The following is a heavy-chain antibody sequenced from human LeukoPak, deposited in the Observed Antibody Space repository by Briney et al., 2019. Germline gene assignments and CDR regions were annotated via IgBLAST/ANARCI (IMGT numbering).Heavy chain of an antibody. CDR2: ISSSSSYI. J-gene: IGHJ4*02. V-gene: IGHV3-21*01. CDR1: GFTFSSYS. D-gene: IGHD3-10*01. CDR3: ARDRSLGFGELLLIDY. Sequence: GGSLRLSCAASGFTFSSYSMNWVRQAPGKGLEWVSSISSSSSYIYYADSVKGRFTISRDNAKNSLYLQMNSLRAEDTAVYYCARDRSLGFGELLLIDYWGQGTLVTVSS.